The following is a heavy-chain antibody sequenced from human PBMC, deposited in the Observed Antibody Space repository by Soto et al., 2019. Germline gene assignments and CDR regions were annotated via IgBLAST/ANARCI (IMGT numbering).Heavy chain of an antibody. CDR1: GFTFSNAW. V-gene: IGHV3-15*01. J-gene: IGHJ4*02. Sequence: GGSLRLSCAASGFTFSNAWMSWVRQAPGKGLEWVGRIKSKTDGGTTDYAAPVKGRFTISRDDSKNTLYLQMNSLKTEDTAVYYCTTAGDIGSGNRDYWGQGTLVTVSS. D-gene: IGHD6-19*01. CDR2: IKSKTDGGTT. CDR3: TTAGDIGSGNRDY.